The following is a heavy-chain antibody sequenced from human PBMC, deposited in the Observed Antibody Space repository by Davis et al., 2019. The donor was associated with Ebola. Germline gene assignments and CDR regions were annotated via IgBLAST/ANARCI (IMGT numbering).Heavy chain of an antibody. CDR1: GFTFSGSA. CDR2: IRSKANSYAT. J-gene: IGHJ4*02. V-gene: IGHV3-73*01. D-gene: IGHD3-9*01. Sequence: GGSLRLSCAASGFTFSGSAMHWVRQASGKGLEWVGRIRSKANSYATAYAASVKGRFTISSDDSKNPANLQMNSLKTEDTAVYYCTSTGPSTDIDYWGQGTLVTVSS. CDR3: TSTGPSTDIDY.